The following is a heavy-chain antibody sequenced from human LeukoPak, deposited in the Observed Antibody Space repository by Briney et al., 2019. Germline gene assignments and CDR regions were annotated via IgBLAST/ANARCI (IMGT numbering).Heavy chain of an antibody. J-gene: IGHJ4*02. V-gene: IGHV3-23*01. CDR3: AKVLRITMIVDYFDY. CDR1: GFTFSSYA. Sequence: GGSLRLSCAASGFTFSSYAMSWVRRAPGKGLEWVSAISGSGGSTYYADSVKGRFTISRDNSKNTLYLQMNSLRAEDTAVYYCAKVLRITMIVDYFDYWGQGTLVTVSS. CDR2: ISGSGGST. D-gene: IGHD3-22*01.